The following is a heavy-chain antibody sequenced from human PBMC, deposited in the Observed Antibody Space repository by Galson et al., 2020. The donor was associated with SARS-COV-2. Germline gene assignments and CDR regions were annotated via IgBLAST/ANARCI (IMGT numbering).Heavy chain of an antibody. Sequence: ASVKVSCKASGYIFNTYGISWVRQAPGQGLEWMGWISGYNGDTILAQKLQGRVTMPTDTSTSTVYMERRSLISDATAVYYCARDIYDSSGYQMGYWGQGTLVTVSS. V-gene: IGHV1-18*01. D-gene: IGHD3-22*01. CDR3: ARDIYDSSGYQMGY. CDR1: GYIFNTYG. CDR2: ISGYNGDT. J-gene: IGHJ4*02.